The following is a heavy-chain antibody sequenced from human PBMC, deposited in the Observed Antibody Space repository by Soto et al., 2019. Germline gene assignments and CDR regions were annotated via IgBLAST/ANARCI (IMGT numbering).Heavy chain of an antibody. D-gene: IGHD4-17*01. V-gene: IGHV1-8*01. CDR2: MNPNSGNT. Sequence: ASVEVSCKASGYTFTSYDINWVRRATGQGLEWMGWMNPNSGNTGYAQKFQGRVTMTRNTSISTAYMELSSLRSEDTAVYYCARRGVTVTKASGMDVWGQGTTVTVSS. CDR1: GYTFTSYD. J-gene: IGHJ6*02. CDR3: ARRGVTVTKASGMDV.